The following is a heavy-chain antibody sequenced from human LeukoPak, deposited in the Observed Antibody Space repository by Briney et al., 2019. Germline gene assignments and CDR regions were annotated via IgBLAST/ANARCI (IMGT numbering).Heavy chain of an antibody. CDR2: IYHSGST. CDR1: GGSISSSNW. V-gene: IGHV4-4*02. Sequence: SETLSLTCAVSGGSISSSNWWSWVRQPPGKGLEWIGGIYHSGSTNYNPSLKSRVTISVDKSKNQFSLKLSSVTAADTAVYYCARDVRLAARPDGDYFDYWGQGTLVTVSS. J-gene: IGHJ4*02. CDR3: ARDVRLAARPDGDYFDY. D-gene: IGHD6-6*01.